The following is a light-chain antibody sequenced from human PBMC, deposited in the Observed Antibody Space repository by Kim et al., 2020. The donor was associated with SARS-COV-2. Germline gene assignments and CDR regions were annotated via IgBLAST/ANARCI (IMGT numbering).Light chain of an antibody. V-gene: IGKV1-5*01. CDR3: QHYKSYLDT. Sequence: DIQMTQSPSSLSASVGDRVTITCRASQNFYDWLAWYQHKPGKAPKLLIYGASTLQSGVPSRFSGSGSGTEFTLTINSLQPDDFGIYYCQHYKSYLDTFGQGTKLEI. J-gene: IGKJ2*01. CDR1: QNFYDW. CDR2: GAS.